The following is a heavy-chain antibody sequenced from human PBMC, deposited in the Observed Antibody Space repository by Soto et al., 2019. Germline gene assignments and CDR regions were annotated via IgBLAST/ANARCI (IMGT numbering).Heavy chain of an antibody. V-gene: IGHV3-11*06. CDR1: GFTFNDYY. D-gene: IGHD2-2*01. CDR3: ARLVVVPAATALDY. Sequence: QVQLVESGGGLVKPGGSLRLSCAASGFTFNDYYMSWIRQAPGKGLEWVSYISSSSSYTNYADSVKGRFTISRDNAKNSLYLQMNSLRAEDTAVYYCARLVVVPAATALDYWGQGTLVTVSS. CDR2: ISSSSSYT. J-gene: IGHJ4*02.